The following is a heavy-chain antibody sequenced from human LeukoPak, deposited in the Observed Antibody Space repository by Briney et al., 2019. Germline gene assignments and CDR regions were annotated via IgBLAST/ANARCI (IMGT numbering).Heavy chain of an antibody. CDR1: GGSISSRAYY. CDR2: INYSGTT. J-gene: IGHJ4*02. CDR3: VRDVPSGHFDY. D-gene: IGHD6-19*01. V-gene: IGHV4-39*07. Sequence: SETLSLTCTVSGGSISSRAYYWGWIRQPPGKGLEWIASINYSGTTFYNPSLNSRATISVDTPKNQFSLEVSSLTAADTAVHYCVRDVPSGHFDYWGQGTLVTVSS.